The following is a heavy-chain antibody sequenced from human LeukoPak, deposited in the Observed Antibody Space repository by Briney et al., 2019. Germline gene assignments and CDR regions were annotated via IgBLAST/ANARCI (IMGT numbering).Heavy chain of an antibody. D-gene: IGHD3-10*01. CDR2: INQDGSEK. CDR1: GFTFTSYW. CDR3: VRDSSTPDY. J-gene: IGHJ4*02. Sequence: PGRSLRLSCAASGFTFTSYWMSWVRQAPGKGLAWVANINQDGSEKYYVDSVKGRFTISRDNARNSLHLQMNSLRAEDTAVYYCVRDSSTPDYWGKGTLVTVSS. V-gene: IGHV3-7*01.